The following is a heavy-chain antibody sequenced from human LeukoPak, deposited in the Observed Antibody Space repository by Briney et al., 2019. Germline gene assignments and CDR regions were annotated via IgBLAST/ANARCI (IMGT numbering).Heavy chain of an antibody. CDR2: INYSGST. Sequence: SETLSLTCTVSGGSISSSSYYWGWLRQPPGKGLEWIGSINYSGSTYYNPSLRSRVTISVDTSKNQFSLKLTSVTAADTAVYYCARRPAGAAVAVPYFDYWGQGTLVTVSS. V-gene: IGHV4-39*01. CDR3: ARRPAGAAVAVPYFDY. CDR1: GGSISSSSYY. D-gene: IGHD6-19*01. J-gene: IGHJ4*02.